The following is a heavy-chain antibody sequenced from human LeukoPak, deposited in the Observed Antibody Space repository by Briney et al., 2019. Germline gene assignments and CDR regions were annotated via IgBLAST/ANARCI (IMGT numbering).Heavy chain of an antibody. J-gene: IGHJ5*02. CDR2: INPNSGGT. CDR3: AKARSSSGYYPGFDP. D-gene: IGHD3-22*01. V-gene: IGHV1-2*02. CDR1: GYTFTGYY. Sequence: ASVKVSCKASGYTFTGYYMHWVRQAPGQGLEWVGWINPNSGGTNYAQKFQGRVTMTRDTSISTAYMELSRLRSDDTAVYYCAKARSSSGYYPGFDPWGQGTLVTVSS.